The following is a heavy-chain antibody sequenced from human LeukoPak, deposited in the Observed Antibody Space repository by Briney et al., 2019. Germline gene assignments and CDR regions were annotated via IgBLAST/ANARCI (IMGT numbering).Heavy chain of an antibody. V-gene: IGHV4-31*03. D-gene: IGHD3-3*01. J-gene: IGHJ6*02. CDR1: GGSISSGGYY. Sequence: SETLSLTCTVSGGSISSGGYYWSCIRQHPGKGLEWIGYIYYSGSTYYNPSLKSRVTISVDTSKNQFSLKLSSVTAADTAVYYCARAATYYDFWSGYSAYYYYGMDVWGQGTTVTVSS. CDR2: IYYSGST. CDR3: ARAATYYDFWSGYSAYYYYGMDV.